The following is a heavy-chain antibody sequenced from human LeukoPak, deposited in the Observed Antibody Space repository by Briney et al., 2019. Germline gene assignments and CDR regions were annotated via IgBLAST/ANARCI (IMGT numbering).Heavy chain of an antibody. CDR3: ASSGYQYYFDY. V-gene: IGHV3-53*01. Sequence: GGSLRLSCAASGFTVSSNYMSWVRQAPGKGLEWVSVIYSGGSTYYADSVKGRFTTSRDNSKNTLYLQMNSLRAEDTTVYYCASSGYQYYFDYWGQGTLVTVSS. CDR2: IYSGGST. CDR1: GFTVSSNY. J-gene: IGHJ4*02. D-gene: IGHD3-3*01.